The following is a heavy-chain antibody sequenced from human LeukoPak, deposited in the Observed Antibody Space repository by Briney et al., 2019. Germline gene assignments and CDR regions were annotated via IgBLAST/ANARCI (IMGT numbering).Heavy chain of an antibody. D-gene: IGHD2-15*01. CDR1: GGSFNSYY. CDR3: ARRGSEGGRCFDA. CDR2: INHSGST. Sequence: PSETLSLTCAVLGGSFNSYYWSWIRQPPGKGLEWVGEINHSGSTTYNSSLKSRVIISVDTSRSQFSLNLNSVTAADTAVYYCARRGSEGGRCFDAWGQGILVTVSS. V-gene: IGHV4-34*01. J-gene: IGHJ4*02.